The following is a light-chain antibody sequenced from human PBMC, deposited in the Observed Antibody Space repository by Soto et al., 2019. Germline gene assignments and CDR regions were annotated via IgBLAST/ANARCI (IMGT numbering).Light chain of an antibody. V-gene: IGKV3-20*01. CDR3: QQYGGSPQT. Sequence: EIVLTQSPGTLSLSPGERATLSCRASQSVSNYLVWYQQKPGHAPRLLSSGASSRATGIPDRFSGSGSGTEFTLTIRRLEPEDFAVYYCQQYGGSPQTFGQATKVEIK. CDR2: GAS. CDR1: QSVSNY. J-gene: IGKJ1*01.